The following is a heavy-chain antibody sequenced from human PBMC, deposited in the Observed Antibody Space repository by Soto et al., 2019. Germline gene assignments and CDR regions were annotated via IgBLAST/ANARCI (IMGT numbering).Heavy chain of an antibody. D-gene: IGHD6-13*01. J-gene: IGHJ6*02. CDR1: GYTFTSYG. V-gene: IGHV1-18*01. CDR3: AIGGIAAAGKSYYYGMDV. Sequence: ASVKVSFKACGYTFTSYGISWLRQAPGQGLEWMGWISAYNGNTNYAQKLQGRVTMTTDTSTSTAYMELRSLRSDDTAVYYCAIGGIAAAGKSYYYGMDVWGQGTTVTVS. CDR2: ISAYNGNT.